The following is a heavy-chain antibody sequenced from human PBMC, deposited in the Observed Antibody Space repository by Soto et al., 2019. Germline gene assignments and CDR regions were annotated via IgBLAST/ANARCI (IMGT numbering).Heavy chain of an antibody. CDR3: ARATGKYIVVVPAAMLSYYYYMDV. CDR1: GYTFTSYD. D-gene: IGHD2-2*01. CDR2: MNPNSGNT. J-gene: IGHJ6*03. V-gene: IGHV1-8*01. Sequence: GASVKVSCKASGYTFTSYDINWVRQATGQGLEWMGWMNPNSGNTGYAQKIQGRVTMTRNTSISTAYMELSSLRSEDTAVYYCARATGKYIVVVPAAMLSYYYYMDVWGKGTTVTVSS.